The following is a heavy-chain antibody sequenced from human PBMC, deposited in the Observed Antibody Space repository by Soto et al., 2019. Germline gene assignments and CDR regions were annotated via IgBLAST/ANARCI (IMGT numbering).Heavy chain of an antibody. CDR3: ARGMTTLPPGFDPNQSAFDI. CDR2: IKQDGSEE. CDR1: GFTFSSYW. V-gene: IGHV3-7*05. Sequence: GGSLRLSCAASGFTFSSYWMSWVRQAPGKGLEWVANIKQDGSEEYYVDSVKGRFTISRDNAKNSLYMQMNSLRVEDTAVYYCARGMTTLPPGFDPNQSAFDIWGQGTMVTVSS. D-gene: IGHD3-16*01. J-gene: IGHJ3*02.